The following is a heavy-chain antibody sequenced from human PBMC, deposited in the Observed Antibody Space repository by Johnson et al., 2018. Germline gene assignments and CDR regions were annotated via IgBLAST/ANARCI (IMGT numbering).Heavy chain of an antibody. D-gene: IGHD3-16*01. CDR1: GGSISNYY. CDR2: VYSSGRT. J-gene: IGHJ6*02. V-gene: IGHV4-59*01. CDR3: ARDTLSHGLDV. Sequence: QVQLQESGPRLVKPSETLSVTCSVSGGSISNYYWSWIRQPPGKGLAWIGYVYSSGRTNYNPSLRSRVTMSVDTSKNQIFLHLSSVTAADTALYFCARDTLSHGLDVWGQGTTVTVSS.